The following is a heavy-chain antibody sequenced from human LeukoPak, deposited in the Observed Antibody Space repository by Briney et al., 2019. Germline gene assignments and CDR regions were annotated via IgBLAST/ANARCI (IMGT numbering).Heavy chain of an antibody. D-gene: IGHD5-18*01. J-gene: IGHJ4*02. CDR2: ISYDGSNK. Sequence: GGSLRLSCAASGFTFSSYAMHWVRQAPGKGLEWVAVISYDGSNKYYADSVKGRFTISRDNSKNTLYLHMNSLRAEDTAVYYCARDREYSYGYRYYFDYWGQGTLVTVSS. CDR1: GFTFSSYA. CDR3: ARDREYSYGYRYYFDY. V-gene: IGHV3-30-3*01.